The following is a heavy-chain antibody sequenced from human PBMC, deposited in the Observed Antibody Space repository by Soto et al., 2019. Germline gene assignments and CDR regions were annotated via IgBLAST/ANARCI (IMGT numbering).Heavy chain of an antibody. CDR1: GFTFSYYW. Sequence: EVQLVESGGGLVQPGGSLRLSCAASGFTFSYYWMSWVRQAPGKGLEWVANIREDGSEKNYVDSAKGRFTISRDNAKNSLYLQMNSLGGEDTAVYYCARVRRVQEWSGLDYWGQGTLVTVSS. V-gene: IGHV3-7*01. CDR3: ARVRRVQEWSGLDY. D-gene: IGHD5-18*01. J-gene: IGHJ4*02. CDR2: IREDGSEK.